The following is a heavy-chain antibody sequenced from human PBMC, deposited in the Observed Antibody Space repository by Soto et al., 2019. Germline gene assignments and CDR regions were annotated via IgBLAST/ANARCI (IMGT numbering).Heavy chain of an antibody. D-gene: IGHD6-13*01. CDR1: GGSITRNNHY. Sequence: QLQLQESGPGLVKPSETLSLTSIVSGGSITRNNHYWGWIRQSPGKGLEWIGSMLYSGSTNYNLALKTRVTLSVETSKNHFALKMSSATAADTAVYYCAILGSSGWYQGSYFDYWGQGTLVTVSA. CDR3: AILGSSGWYQGSYFDY. J-gene: IGHJ4*02. CDR2: MLYSGST. V-gene: IGHV4-39*02.